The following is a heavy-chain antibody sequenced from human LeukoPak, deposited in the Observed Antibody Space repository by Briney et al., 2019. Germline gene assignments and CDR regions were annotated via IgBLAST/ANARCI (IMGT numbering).Heavy chain of an antibody. CDR3: ATYCSSTSCSLFDH. J-gene: IGHJ4*02. Sequence: ASVKVSCKVSGYTLTELSMHLVRQAPGKGLEWMGGFDPEDGETIYAQEFQGRVTMTEDTSTDTAYMELSSLRSEDTAVYYCATYCSSTSCSLFDHWGQGTLVTVSS. CDR2: FDPEDGET. D-gene: IGHD2-2*01. CDR1: GYTLTELS. V-gene: IGHV1-24*01.